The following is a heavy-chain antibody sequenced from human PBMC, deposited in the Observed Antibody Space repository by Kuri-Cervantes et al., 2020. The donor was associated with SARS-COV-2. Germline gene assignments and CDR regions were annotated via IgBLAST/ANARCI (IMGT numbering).Heavy chain of an antibody. CDR3: ARDTAGYSYGYIIDLTDPYYYYMDV. Sequence: GESLKISCAASGFTFSDYYMSWIRQAPGKGLEWVSYISSSGSTIYYADSVKGRFTISRDNAKNSLYLQMNSLRAEDTAVYYCARDTAGYSYGYIIDLTDPYYYYMDVRGRGTTVTVSS. J-gene: IGHJ6*03. V-gene: IGHV3-11*04. CDR2: ISSSGSTI. CDR1: GFTFSDYY. D-gene: IGHD5-18*01.